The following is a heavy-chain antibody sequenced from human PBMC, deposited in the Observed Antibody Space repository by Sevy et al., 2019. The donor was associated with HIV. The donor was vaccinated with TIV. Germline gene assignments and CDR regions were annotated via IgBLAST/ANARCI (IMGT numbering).Heavy chain of an antibody. D-gene: IGHD2-15*01. J-gene: IGHJ4*02. CDR2: IYSSGGT. Sequence: SETLSLTCTVSGGSISSGDYYWSWIRQPPGKGLQWIGYIYSSGGTYYNPFLNSRVSMSVDTSKNQFSLKLSSVTAADPAVYYCASKRGYGSGPFDYWGQGTLVTVSS. CDR1: GGSISSGDYY. CDR3: ASKRGYGSGPFDY. V-gene: IGHV4-30-4*01.